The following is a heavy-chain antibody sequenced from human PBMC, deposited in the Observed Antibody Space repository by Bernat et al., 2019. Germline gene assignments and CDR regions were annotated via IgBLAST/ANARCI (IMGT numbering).Heavy chain of an antibody. CDR3: ARQLGPYYDFWSGYSAYYFDY. J-gene: IGHJ4*02. CDR1: GGSISSSSYY. V-gene: IGHV4-39*01. CDR2: IYYSGST. Sequence: QLQLQESGPGLVKPSETLSLTCTVSGGSISSSSYYWGWIRQPPGKGLEWIGSIYYSGSTYYNPSLKSRVTISVDMSKNQFSLKLSSVTAADTAVYYCARQLGPYYDFWSGYSAYYFDYWGQGTLVTVSS. D-gene: IGHD3-3*01.